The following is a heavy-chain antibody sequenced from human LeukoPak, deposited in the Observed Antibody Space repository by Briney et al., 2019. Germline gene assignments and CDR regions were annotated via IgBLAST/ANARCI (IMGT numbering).Heavy chain of an antibody. CDR3: ARGGCSSTSCYMGFDY. V-gene: IGHV3-66*01. J-gene: IGHJ4*02. CDR2: IYSGGST. CDR1: GFTVSSNY. Sequence: PGGSLRLSCAASGFTVSSNYMSWVRQAPGKGLEWVSVIYSGGSTYYADSVKGRFTISRDNSKNTLYLQMNSLRAEDTAVYYCARGGCSSTSCYMGFDYWGQGTLVTVSS. D-gene: IGHD2-2*02.